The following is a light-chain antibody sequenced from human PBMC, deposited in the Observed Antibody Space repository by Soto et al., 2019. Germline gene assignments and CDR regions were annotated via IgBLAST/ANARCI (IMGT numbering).Light chain of an antibody. Sequence: QSALTQPPSVSGSPGQSVTISCTGTSSDVGSYNRVSRYQQPPGTAPKLMIYEVSNRPSGVPDRFSGSKSGNTASLTISGLQAEDEADYYCSLYTSSSTWVFGGGTKVTVL. V-gene: IGLV2-18*01. CDR2: EVS. CDR1: SSDVGSYNR. CDR3: SLYTSSSTWV. J-gene: IGLJ3*02.